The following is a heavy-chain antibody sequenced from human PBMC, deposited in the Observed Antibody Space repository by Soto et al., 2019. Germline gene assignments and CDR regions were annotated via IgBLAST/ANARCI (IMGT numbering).Heavy chain of an antibody. Sequence: SETLSLTCAVYGGSFSGYYWSWIRQPPGKGLEWIGEINHSGSTNYNPSLKSRVTISVDTSKNQFSLKLSSVTAADTAVYYCARGSRITIFGVVMLGAPALNWFDPWGQGTLVTVPQ. CDR2: INHSGST. CDR3: ARGSRITIFGVVMLGAPALNWFDP. V-gene: IGHV4-34*01. D-gene: IGHD3-3*01. J-gene: IGHJ5*02. CDR1: GGSFSGYY.